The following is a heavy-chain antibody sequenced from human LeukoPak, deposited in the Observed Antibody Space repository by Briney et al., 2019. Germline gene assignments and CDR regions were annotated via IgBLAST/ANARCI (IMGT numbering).Heavy chain of an antibody. D-gene: IGHD3-22*01. CDR3: ARDLVYYYDSSGYTYWFDP. J-gene: IGHJ5*02. Sequence: ASVKVSCKASGYTFTSYYMHWVRQAPGQGLEWMGIINPSGGSTSYAQKFQGRVTMTRDTSTSTVYMELNSLRSEDTAVYYCARDLVYYYDSSGYTYWFDPWGQGTLVTVSS. V-gene: IGHV1-46*01. CDR1: GYTFTSYY. CDR2: INPSGGST.